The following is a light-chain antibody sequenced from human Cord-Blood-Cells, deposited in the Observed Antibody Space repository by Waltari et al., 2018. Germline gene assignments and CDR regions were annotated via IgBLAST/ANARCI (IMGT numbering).Light chain of an antibody. J-gene: IGLJ1*01. CDR2: DDS. CDR1: NIGSKS. Sequence: SYVLTQPPSVSVAPGKTARITCGGNNIGSKSVHWYQQKPGQAPVLVVYDDSDRPSGIAERFSGSNSGNTATLTISRVEAGDEADYYCQVWDSSSDHHVFGTGTKVTVL. V-gene: IGLV3-21*03. CDR3: QVWDSSSDHHV.